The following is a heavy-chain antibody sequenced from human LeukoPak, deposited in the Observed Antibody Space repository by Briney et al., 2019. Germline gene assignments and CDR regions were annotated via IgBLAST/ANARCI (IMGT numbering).Heavy chain of an antibody. CDR2: ISSSSSYI. CDR3: ARAWIQLWYDAFDI. D-gene: IGHD5-18*01. Sequence: GGSLRLSCAASGFTFSSYSMNWVRQAPGKGLEWVSSISSSSSYIYYADSVKGRFTISRDNAKNTLYLQMNSLRAEDTAVYYCARAWIQLWYDAFDIWGQGTMVTVSS. J-gene: IGHJ3*02. V-gene: IGHV3-21*01. CDR1: GFTFSSYS.